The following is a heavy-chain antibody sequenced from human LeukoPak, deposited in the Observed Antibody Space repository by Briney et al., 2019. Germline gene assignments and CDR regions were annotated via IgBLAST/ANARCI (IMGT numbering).Heavy chain of an antibody. CDR2: INHSGST. CDR1: GGSFSGYY. D-gene: IGHD4-11*01. V-gene: IGHV4-34*01. J-gene: IGHJ6*03. Sequence: SETLSLTCAVYGGSFSGYYWSWIRQPPGKGLEWIGEINHSGSTNYNPSLKSRVTISVDTSKNQFSLKLSSVTAADPAVYYCAREPTVSTLKNYYYYYMDVWGKGTTVTVSS. CDR3: AREPTVSTLKNYYYYYMDV.